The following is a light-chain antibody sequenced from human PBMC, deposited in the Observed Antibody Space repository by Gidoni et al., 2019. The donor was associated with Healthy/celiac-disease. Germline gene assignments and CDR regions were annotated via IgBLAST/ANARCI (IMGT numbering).Light chain of an antibody. Sequence: DIQLTQSSSFLSAAVRDRVTITCRASQGISSYLAWYQQKPGKAPKLLIYAASTLQSGVPSRFSGSGSGTEFTLTISSLQPEDLATYYCQQLNSYPPNTFGQGTKLEIK. CDR1: QGISSY. V-gene: IGKV1-9*01. CDR2: AAS. J-gene: IGKJ2*01. CDR3: QQLNSYPPNT.